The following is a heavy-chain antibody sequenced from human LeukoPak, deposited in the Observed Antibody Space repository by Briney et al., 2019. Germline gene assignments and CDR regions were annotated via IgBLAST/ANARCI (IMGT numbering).Heavy chain of an antibody. Sequence: SETLSLTCAVYGGSFSGYYWSWIRQPPGKGLEWIGEINHSGSTNYNPSLKSRVTISVDTSQNQFSLKLSSVTAADTAVYYCARFRLYSYGLLFDYWGQGTLVTVSS. CDR2: INHSGST. J-gene: IGHJ4*02. D-gene: IGHD5-18*01. CDR3: ARFRLYSYGLLFDY. V-gene: IGHV4-34*01. CDR1: GGSFSGYY.